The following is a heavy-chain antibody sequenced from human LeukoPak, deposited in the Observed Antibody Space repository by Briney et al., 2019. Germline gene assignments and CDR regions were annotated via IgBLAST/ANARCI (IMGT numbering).Heavy chain of an antibody. V-gene: IGHV3-21*01. J-gene: IGHJ5*02. CDR3: ARGWDIVAIGPFDP. CDR1: GFTFSSYS. CDR2: ISSSSSYI. D-gene: IGHD2-15*01. Sequence: GGSLRLSCAASGFTFSSYSMNWVRQAPGKGLEWVSSISSSSSYIYYADSVKGRFTISRDNAKNSLYLQMNSLRAEDTAVYYCARGWDIVAIGPFDPWGQGTLVTVSS.